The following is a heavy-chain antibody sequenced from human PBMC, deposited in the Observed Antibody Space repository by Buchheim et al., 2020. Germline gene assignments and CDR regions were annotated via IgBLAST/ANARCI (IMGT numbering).Heavy chain of an antibody. CDR2: IGTLGDT. D-gene: IGHD1-14*01. CDR3: TRTGAKYKYYGMDV. CDR1: GFTFSSYD. J-gene: IGHJ6*02. V-gene: IGHV3-13*01. Sequence: EVQLVESGGDLVQPGGSLRLSCAASGFTFSSYDMHWVRQTAGKGLEWVSTIGTLGDTYYPDSVKGRFTISRENANNSLHLQMNSLRAGDTAVYYCTRTGAKYKYYGMDVWGQGTT.